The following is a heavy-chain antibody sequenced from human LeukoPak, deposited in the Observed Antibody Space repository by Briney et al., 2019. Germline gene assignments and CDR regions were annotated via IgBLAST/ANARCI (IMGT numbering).Heavy chain of an antibody. CDR2: INPSGGST. CDR1: GYTVTELS. CDR3: ARDQGEAVAAPASAY. J-gene: IGHJ4*02. V-gene: IGHV1-46*01. D-gene: IGHD6-19*01. Sequence: GASVKVSCKVSGYTVTELSMHWVRQAPGQGLEWMGIINPSGGSTSYAQKFQGRVTMTRDTSTSTVYMELSSLRSEDTAVYYCARDQGEAVAAPASAYWGQGTLVTVSS.